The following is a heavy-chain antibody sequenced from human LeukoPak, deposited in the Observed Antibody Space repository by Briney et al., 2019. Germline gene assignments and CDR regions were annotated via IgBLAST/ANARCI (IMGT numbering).Heavy chain of an antibody. CDR3: ARGPYVLLWFGELLFPPPDY. CDR1: GFTFSSYA. J-gene: IGHJ4*02. CDR2: ISSNGGST. V-gene: IGHV3-64*01. Sequence: PGGSLRLSCAASGFTFSSYAMHWVRQAPGKGLEYVSAISSNGGSTYYANSVKGRFTISRDNSKNTLYLQMGSLRAEDMAVYYCARGPYVLLWFGELLFPPPDYWGRGTLVTVSS. D-gene: IGHD3-10*01.